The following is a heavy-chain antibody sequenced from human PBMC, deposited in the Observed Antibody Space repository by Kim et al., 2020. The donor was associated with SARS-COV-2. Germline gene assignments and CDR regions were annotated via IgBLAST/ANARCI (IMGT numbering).Heavy chain of an antibody. J-gene: IGHJ4*02. V-gene: IGHV4-34*01. CDR3: ARSPGLLRYYFDY. CDR1: GGSFSGYY. CDR2: INHSGST. D-gene: IGHD3-22*01. Sequence: SETLSLTCAVYGGSFSGYYWSWIRQPPGKGLEWIGEINHSGSTNYNPSLKSRVTISVDTSKNQFSLKLSSVTAADTAVYYCARSPGLLRYYFDYWGQGTLVTVSS.